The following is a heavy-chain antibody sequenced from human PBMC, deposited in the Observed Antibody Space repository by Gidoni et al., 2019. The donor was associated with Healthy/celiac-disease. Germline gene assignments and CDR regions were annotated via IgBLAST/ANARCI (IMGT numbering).Heavy chain of an antibody. CDR2: IIPIFGTA. V-gene: IGHV1-69*01. D-gene: IGHD1-1*01. J-gene: IGHJ4*02. CDR3: ARDLTRTGTTGGLDY. Sequence: QVQLVQSGAEVQQPVSSVKVSCKASGGTFSSSATSWVRQAPGHGLAWMGRIIPIFGTANYAQQFQGRDTITADESTSTAYMELSSLRSEDTAVYCCARDLTRTGTTGGLDYWGQGTLVTVSS. CDR1: GGTFSSSA.